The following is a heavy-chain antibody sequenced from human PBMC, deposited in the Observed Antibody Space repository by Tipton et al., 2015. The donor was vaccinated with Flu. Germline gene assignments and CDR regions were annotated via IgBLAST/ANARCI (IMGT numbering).Heavy chain of an antibody. V-gene: IGHV4-38-2*02. Sequence: GLVKPSETLSLTCGVSGYSSSSDYYWGWIRQSPGKGLEWIGNSYHTGNTYYNPTLKSRATISVDRSKNQFSLKLNSVTAADTAVYYCARDSDTSGYYSFDYWGQGTLVTVSS. CDR2: SYHTGNT. CDR3: ARDSDTSGYYSFDY. D-gene: IGHD3-22*01. CDR1: GYSSSSDYY. J-gene: IGHJ4*02.